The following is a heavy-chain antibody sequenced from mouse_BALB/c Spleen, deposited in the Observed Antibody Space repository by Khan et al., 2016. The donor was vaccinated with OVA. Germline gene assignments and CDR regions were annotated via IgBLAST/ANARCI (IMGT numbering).Heavy chain of an antibody. CDR1: GFTFSSYS. CDR3: ASHLTGSFAY. Sequence: EVQLVESGGDLVKPGGSLKLSCAASGFTFSSYSMSWVRQTPDKRLEWVASISSDGDYTYYPDIVKGRFTISRDNAKNTLYLEMSSLKSEDTAMYYCASHLTGSFAYWGQGTLGTVSA. J-gene: IGHJ3*01. CDR2: ISSDGDYT. V-gene: IGHV5-6*01. D-gene: IGHD4-1*01.